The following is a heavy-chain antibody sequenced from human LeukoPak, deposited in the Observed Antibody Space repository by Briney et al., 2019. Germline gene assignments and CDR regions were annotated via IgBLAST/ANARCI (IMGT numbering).Heavy chain of an antibody. J-gene: IGHJ5*02. D-gene: IGHD3-16*01. CDR2: ISSSSSYI. CDR1: GFTFSSYS. CDR3: ASFYDYVWGPRGWFDP. V-gene: IGHV3-21*01. Sequence: GGSLRLSCAASGFTFSSYSMNWVRQAPGKGLEWVSSISSSSSYIYYADSVKGRFTISRDNVKNSLNLQMNSLRAEDTAVYYCASFYDYVWGPRGWFDPWGQGTLVTVSS.